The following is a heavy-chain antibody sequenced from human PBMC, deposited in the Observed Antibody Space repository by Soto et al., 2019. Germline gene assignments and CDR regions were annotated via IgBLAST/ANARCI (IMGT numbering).Heavy chain of an antibody. CDR2: ISSSSSYI. V-gene: IGHV3-21*01. J-gene: IGHJ6*02. CDR1: GFTFSSYS. CDR3: ARMGPSPIYYYYGMDV. Sequence: GGSLRLSCAASGFTFSSYSMNWVRQAPGKGLEWVSSISSSSSYIYYADSVKGRFTISRDNAKNSLYLQMNSLRAEDTAVYYCARMGPSPIYYYYGMDVWGQGTTVTVSS.